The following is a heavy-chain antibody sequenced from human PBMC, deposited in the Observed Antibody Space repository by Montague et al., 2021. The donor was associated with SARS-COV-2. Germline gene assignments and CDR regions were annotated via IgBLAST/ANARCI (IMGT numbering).Heavy chain of an antibody. D-gene: IGHD6-19*01. Sequence: TLSLTCTVSGGSITSGGYYWSWIRQHPGKGLEWIGYIYYSGSTXYNPSLKSRVTISVDTSKNQFSLKLSSVTAADTAVYYCARDFSPYSSGWGYYYDMDVWGQGTTVTVSS. CDR2: IYYSGST. CDR1: GGSITSGGYY. J-gene: IGHJ6*02. CDR3: ARDFSPYSSGWGYYYDMDV. V-gene: IGHV4-31*03.